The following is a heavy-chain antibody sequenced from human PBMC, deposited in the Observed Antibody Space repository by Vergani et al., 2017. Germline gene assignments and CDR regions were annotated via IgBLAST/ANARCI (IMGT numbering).Heavy chain of an antibody. CDR2: INPSGGST. Sequence: QVQLVQSGAEVKKPGASVKVSCKASGYTFTGYYMHWVRQAPGQGLEWMGIINPSGGSTSYAQKFQGRVTMTRDTSTSTVYMELSSLRSEDTAVYYCARCGVVVVVAATRCDAFDIWGQGTMVTVSS. V-gene: IGHV1-46*03. CDR1: GYTFTGYY. CDR3: ARCGVVVVVAATRCDAFDI. D-gene: IGHD2-15*01. J-gene: IGHJ3*02.